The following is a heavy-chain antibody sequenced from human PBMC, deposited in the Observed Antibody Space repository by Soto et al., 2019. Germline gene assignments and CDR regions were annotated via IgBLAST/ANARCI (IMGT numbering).Heavy chain of an antibody. Sequence: ASVKVSCKASGYTFTSYAMHWVRQAPGQRLEWMGWINAGNGNTKYSQKIQGRVTITRDTSASTAYMELSSLRSEDTAVYYCARDQRSGQWLDYYYFGMDVWGQGTTVTVSS. V-gene: IGHV1-3*01. CDR3: ARDQRSGQWLDYYYFGMDV. CDR1: GYTFTSYA. CDR2: INAGNGNT. J-gene: IGHJ6*02. D-gene: IGHD6-19*01.